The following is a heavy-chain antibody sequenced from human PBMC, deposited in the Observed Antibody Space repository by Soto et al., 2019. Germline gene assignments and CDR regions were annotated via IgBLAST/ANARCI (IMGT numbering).Heavy chain of an antibody. CDR1: GFTFSSYS. J-gene: IGHJ6*02. Sequence: EVQLVESGGGLVQPGGSLRLSCAGSGFTFSSYSMNWVRQAPGKGLEWVSYISSSSSTIYYADSVKGRFTISRDNAKNSLYLQMNSLRAEDTAVYYCAVVPAANGHYGMDVWGQGTTVTVSS. V-gene: IGHV3-48*01. D-gene: IGHD2-2*01. CDR2: ISSSSSTI. CDR3: AVVPAANGHYGMDV.